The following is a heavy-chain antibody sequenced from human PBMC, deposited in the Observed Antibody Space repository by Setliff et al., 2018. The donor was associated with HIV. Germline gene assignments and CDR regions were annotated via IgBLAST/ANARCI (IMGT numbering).Heavy chain of an antibody. V-gene: IGHV4-38-2*01. CDR3: ARGGRSWFQDFHGAFDV. CDR1: GYSISSDYF. CDR2: FYQSGNI. J-gene: IGHJ3*01. D-gene: IGHD3-16*01. Sequence: SETLSLTCAVSGYSISSDYFWGWIRQSPGKGLEWIGSFYQSGNIYYNPSLKSRVTISVDTSKNQFSLRLTSVTAADTAVYYCARGGRSWFQDFHGAFDVWGQGTMVTVSS.